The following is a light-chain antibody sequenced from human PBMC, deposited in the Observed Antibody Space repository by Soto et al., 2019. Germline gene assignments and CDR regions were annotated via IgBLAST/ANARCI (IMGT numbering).Light chain of an antibody. J-gene: IGKJ2*01. Sequence: DIQMTQSPSSLSASVGDRVTITCRSSQSIDNYLNWYQQKPGEAPKFLIYAASTLQRGVPPRFSGSGSGTDFTLTIGSLQREDFATYFCQQSYSRPYTFGQGTKVEIK. CDR3: QQSYSRPYT. CDR2: AAS. CDR1: QSIDNY. V-gene: IGKV1-39*01.